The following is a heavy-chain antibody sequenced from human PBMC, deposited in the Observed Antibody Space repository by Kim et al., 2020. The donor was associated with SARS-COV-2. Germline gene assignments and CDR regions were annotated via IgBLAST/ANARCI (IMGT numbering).Heavy chain of an antibody. CDR3: ARGRFKRITIFGVVINDAFDI. Sequence: SETLSLTCAVYGGSFSGYYWSWIRQPPGKGLEWIGEINHSGSTNYNPSLKSRVTISVDTSKNQFSLKLSSVTAADTAVYYCARGRFKRITIFGVVINDAFDIWGQGTMVTVSS. CDR1: GGSFSGYY. V-gene: IGHV4-34*01. D-gene: IGHD3-3*01. CDR2: INHSGST. J-gene: IGHJ3*02.